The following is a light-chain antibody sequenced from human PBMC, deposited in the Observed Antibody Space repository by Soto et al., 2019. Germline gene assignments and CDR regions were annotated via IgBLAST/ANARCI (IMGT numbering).Light chain of an antibody. Sequence: EVVLTQSPATLSLSPGERATLSCRASRSVSSYLAWYQQKPGQAPRLLIYDASNRATGIPARFSGSGSGTDFTLTISSLEPEDFAVYYCQHRSHWPPWTFGQGTKV. V-gene: IGKV3-11*01. J-gene: IGKJ1*01. CDR3: QHRSHWPPWT. CDR1: RSVSSY. CDR2: DAS.